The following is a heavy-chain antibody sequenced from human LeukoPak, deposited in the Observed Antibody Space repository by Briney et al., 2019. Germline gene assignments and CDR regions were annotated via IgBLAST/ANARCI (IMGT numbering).Heavy chain of an antibody. V-gene: IGHV3-48*03. Sequence: GGSLRLSCAASGFTFSSYEMNWVRQAPGKGLEWVSYISSSGSTIYYADSVKGRFTISRDNAKNSLYLQMNSLRAEDTAVYYCARAGYSSSWYRTKYDYWGQGTLVTVSS. D-gene: IGHD6-13*01. CDR1: GFTFSSYE. CDR3: ARAGYSSSWYRTKYDY. J-gene: IGHJ4*02. CDR2: ISSSGSTI.